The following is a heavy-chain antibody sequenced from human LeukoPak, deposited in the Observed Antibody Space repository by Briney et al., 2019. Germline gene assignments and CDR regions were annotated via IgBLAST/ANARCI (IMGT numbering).Heavy chain of an antibody. J-gene: IGHJ4*02. CDR2: ITPIFGAA. CDR1: GGTFSSYP. CDR3: ARNSRVASTSGLNY. D-gene: IGHD4-23*01. V-gene: IGHV1-69*01. Sequence: VASVKVSCKASGGTFSSYPFTWVRQAPGQGLEWMGEITPIFGAANYAQTFQGRVTITADESTSTVFMELSSRRSDDTAFYYCARNSRVASTSGLNYWGQGTLVTVSS.